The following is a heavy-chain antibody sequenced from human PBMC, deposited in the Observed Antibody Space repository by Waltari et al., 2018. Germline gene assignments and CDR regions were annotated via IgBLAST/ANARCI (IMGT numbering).Heavy chain of an antibody. D-gene: IGHD2-15*01. J-gene: IGHJ4*02. CDR3: ASELLGPVVS. CDR2: IKEDGSVI. V-gene: IGHV3-7*01. Sequence: EVQLVESGGGLVQPGGSLRLSCAASGFTFNEYWMHLVLQAPGKGLEWVANIKEDGSVIQYVGAVKGRVSTSRDNVGNSLYLRRSRRRTEDSAVYYCASELLGPVVSWGLGSLVTVPS. CDR1: GFTFNEYW.